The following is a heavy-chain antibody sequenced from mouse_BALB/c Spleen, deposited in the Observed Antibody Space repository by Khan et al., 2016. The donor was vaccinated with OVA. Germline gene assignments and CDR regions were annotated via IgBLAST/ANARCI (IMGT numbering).Heavy chain of an antibody. V-gene: IGHV5-9-3*01. Sequence: EVELVESGGGLVKPGGPLKLSCSASGFTFSSYGMSWVRQTPEKRLEWVATISSGGHYTFYPDIVKGRFTISRDNDKNTLYLQMSSLRSDDTAMYCCARSLVDYHAMNYWGQGTSVTVSS. CDR3: ARSLVDYHAMNY. D-gene: IGHD2-2*01. CDR2: ISSGGHYT. J-gene: IGHJ4*01. CDR1: GFTFSSYG.